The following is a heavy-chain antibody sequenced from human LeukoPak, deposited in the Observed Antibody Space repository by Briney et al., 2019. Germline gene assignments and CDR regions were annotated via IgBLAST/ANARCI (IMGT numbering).Heavy chain of an antibody. Sequence: SVKVSCKASGGTFSSYAISWVRQAPGQGLDWMGGIIPIFGRANYAQKFQGRVTITADESTSTAYMELSSLRSEDTAVYYCASSYDSGRTDNWGQGTLVTVSS. CDR1: GGTFSSYA. CDR2: IIPIFGRA. V-gene: IGHV1-69*13. CDR3: ASSYDSGRTDN. J-gene: IGHJ4*02. D-gene: IGHD3-22*01.